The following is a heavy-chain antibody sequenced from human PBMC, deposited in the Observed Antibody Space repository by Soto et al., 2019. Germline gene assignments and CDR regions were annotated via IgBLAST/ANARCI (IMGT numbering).Heavy chain of an antibody. CDR3: ARGRGNRYYYYYMDV. V-gene: IGHV3-33*01. CDR2: IWYDGSNK. J-gene: IGHJ6*03. D-gene: IGHD6-6*01. Sequence: GGSLRLSCAASGFTFSSYGMHWVRQAPGKGLEWVAVIWYDGSNKYYADSVKGRFTISRDNSKNTRYLQMNSLRAEDTAVYYCARGRGNRYYYYYMDVWGKGTTVTVSS. CDR1: GFTFSSYG.